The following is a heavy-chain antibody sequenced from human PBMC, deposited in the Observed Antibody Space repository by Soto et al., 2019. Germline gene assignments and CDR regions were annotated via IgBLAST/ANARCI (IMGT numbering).Heavy chain of an antibody. J-gene: IGHJ6*02. CDR1: GFTFSSYG. Sequence: QVQLVESGGGVVQPGRSLRLSCAASGFTFSSYGMHWVRQAPGKGLEWVAVISYDGSNKYYADSVKGRFTISRDNSKNTLYLQMNSLRAEDTDVYYCAKGPSTVTTYYYYYGMDVWGQGTTVTVSS. V-gene: IGHV3-30*18. CDR3: AKGPSTVTTYYYYYGMDV. CDR2: ISYDGSNK. D-gene: IGHD4-17*01.